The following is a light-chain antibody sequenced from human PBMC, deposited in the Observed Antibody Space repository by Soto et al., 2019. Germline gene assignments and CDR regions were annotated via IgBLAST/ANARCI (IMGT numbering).Light chain of an antibody. V-gene: IGKV3-15*01. J-gene: IGKJ3*01. CDR2: GAS. CDR1: QSVYNN. CDR3: QQYNNWPPVT. Sequence: EIVMTQSPATLSVSPGERATLSCRASQSVYNNLAWYQQKPGQAPRLLSYGASTRATGIPVWFSGSGSGTEFTLNISSLQSEDLSVYYGQQYNNWPPVTFGPGTKEYI.